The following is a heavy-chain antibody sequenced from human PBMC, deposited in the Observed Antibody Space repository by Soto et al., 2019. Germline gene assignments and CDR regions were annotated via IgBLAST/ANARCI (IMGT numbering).Heavy chain of an antibody. Sequence: EVQLVESGGGLVQPGGSLKLSCAASGFTFSGSAIHWVRQASGKGLEWVARIRDKGNNYATAYAASVKGRFTISRDDSKNTAFLQMNSLITEDTAVYYCARLDAPGDRAFDIWGQGTMVTVSS. V-gene: IGHV3-73*01. CDR2: IRDKGNNYAT. CDR1: GFTFSGSA. J-gene: IGHJ3*02. CDR3: ARLDAPGDRAFDI.